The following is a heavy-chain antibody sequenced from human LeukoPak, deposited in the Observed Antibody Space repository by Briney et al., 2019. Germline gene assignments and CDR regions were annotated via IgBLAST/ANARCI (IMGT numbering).Heavy chain of an antibody. CDR2: ISSRGTYT. Sequence: TPGGSLRLSCAASGFSFDNHYMDWVRQAPGKGLEWVSSISSRGTYTYYADSLKGRLTISRDNAKNSLYLQMNSLRAEDTAIYYCARDLLKNDYESSGGAFDIWGRGTLVTVSS. CDR1: GFSFDNHY. D-gene: IGHD3-22*01. CDR3: ARDLLKNDYESSGGAFDI. V-gene: IGHV3-21*01. J-gene: IGHJ3*02.